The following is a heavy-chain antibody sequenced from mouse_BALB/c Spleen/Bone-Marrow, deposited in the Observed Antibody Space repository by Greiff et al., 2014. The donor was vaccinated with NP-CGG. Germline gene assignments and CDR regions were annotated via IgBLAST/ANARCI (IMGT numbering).Heavy chain of an antibody. J-gene: IGHJ2*01. D-gene: IGHD2-4*01. V-gene: IGHV5-9-3*01. CDR1: GFTFSSYA. Sequence: DVHLVESGGGLVKPGGSLKLSCAASGFTFSSYAMSWVRQTPVKRLEWVATISSGGSYTYYPDSVKGRFTISRDNAKNTLYLQMSSLRSEDTAMYYCARHGITRLLDYWGQGTTLTVST. CDR2: ISSGGSYT. CDR3: ARHGITRLLDY.